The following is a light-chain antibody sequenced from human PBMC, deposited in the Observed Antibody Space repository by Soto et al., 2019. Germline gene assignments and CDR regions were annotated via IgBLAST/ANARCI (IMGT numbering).Light chain of an antibody. CDR1: SSDVGGYNF. Sequence: SVLTQHASVFGSPGQSITISCTGTSSDVGGYNFVSWYQQHPGKAPKLMIYEVSKRPSGVSNRFSGSKSGNTASLTIYGLKVEDEADYYCSSSGGSPTYVFGPATTVTVL. V-gene: IGLV2-23*02. J-gene: IGLJ1*01. CDR3: SSSGGSPTYV. CDR2: EVS.